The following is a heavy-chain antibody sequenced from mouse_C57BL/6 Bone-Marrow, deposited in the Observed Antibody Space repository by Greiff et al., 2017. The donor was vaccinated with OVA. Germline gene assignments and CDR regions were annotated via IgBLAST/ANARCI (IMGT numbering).Heavy chain of an antibody. V-gene: IGHV1-42*01. J-gene: IGHJ4*01. CDR3: ARGIYYYGSSSYYYAMDY. CDR1: GYSFTGYY. Sequence: VQLQQSGPELVKPGASVKISCKASGYSFTGYYMNWVKQSPEKSLEWIGEINPSTGGTTYNQKFKAKATLTVDKSSSTAYMQLKSLTSEDSAVYYCARGIYYYGSSSYYYAMDYWGQGTSVTVSS. CDR2: INPSTGGT. D-gene: IGHD1-1*01.